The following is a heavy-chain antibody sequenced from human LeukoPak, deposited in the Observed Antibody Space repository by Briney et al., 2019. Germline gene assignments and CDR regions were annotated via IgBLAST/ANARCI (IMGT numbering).Heavy chain of an antibody. CDR3: AGDPGYSAFDV. Sequence: GSLRLSCSASGFTFSSYWMSWVRQAPGKGPEFVANIKVDGSEQNYVDSVKGRFTISRDNAKKSVSLQMSSLRVEDTAVYYCAGDPGYSAFDVWGQGAMVIVSS. CDR2: IKVDGSEQ. V-gene: IGHV3-7*01. CDR1: GFTFSSYW. J-gene: IGHJ3*01. D-gene: IGHD5-18*01.